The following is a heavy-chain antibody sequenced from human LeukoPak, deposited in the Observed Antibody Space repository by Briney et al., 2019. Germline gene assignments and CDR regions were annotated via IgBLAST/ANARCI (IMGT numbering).Heavy chain of an antibody. D-gene: IGHD1-7*01. CDR1: GYSFTSYW. J-gene: IGHJ4*02. Sequence: GESLKISCKGSGYSFTSYWIGWVRPMPGKGLEWMGIIYPGDSDTRYSPSFQGQVTISADKSISTAYLQWSSLKASDTAMYYCARHTLGDWNYLESDYWGQGTLVTVSS. V-gene: IGHV5-51*01. CDR3: ARHTLGDWNYLESDY. CDR2: IYPGDSDT.